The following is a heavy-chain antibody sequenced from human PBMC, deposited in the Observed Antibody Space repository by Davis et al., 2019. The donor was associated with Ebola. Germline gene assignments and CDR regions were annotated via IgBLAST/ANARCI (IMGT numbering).Heavy chain of an antibody. CDR1: GGSISSSSYY. CDR2: IYYSGST. J-gene: IGHJ4*02. D-gene: IGHD6-6*01. V-gene: IGHV4-39*01. CDR3: ASHSSFPYYFDY. Sequence: PSETLSLTCTVSGGSISSSSYYWGWIRQPPGKGLEWIGSIYYSGSTYYNPPLKSRVTISVDTSKNQFSLKLSSVTAADTAVYYCASHSSFPYYFDYWGQGTLVTVSS.